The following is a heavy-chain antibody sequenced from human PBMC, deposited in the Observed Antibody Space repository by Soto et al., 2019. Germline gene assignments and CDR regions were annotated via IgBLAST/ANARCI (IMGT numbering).Heavy chain of an antibody. CDR3: ARDPRPNYDFWSGSPVNWFDP. Sequence: GGSLRLSCAASGVTFSSYSMDGVRQAPGKGLEWVSYISSSSSTIYYADSVKGRFTISRDNAKNSLYLQMNSLRAEDTAVYYCARDPRPNYDFWSGSPVNWFDPWGQGTLVTVSS. CDR1: GVTFSSYS. V-gene: IGHV3-48*01. J-gene: IGHJ5*02. CDR2: ISSSSSTI. D-gene: IGHD3-3*01.